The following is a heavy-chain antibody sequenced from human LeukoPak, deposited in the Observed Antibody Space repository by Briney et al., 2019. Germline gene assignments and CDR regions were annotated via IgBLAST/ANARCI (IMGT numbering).Heavy chain of an antibody. Sequence: SESLSLTCTVSGASISSGGYYWSWIRQHPGKGLEWIRYIYYSGSTYYNPSLKSRVTISVDTSKNQFSLKLSSVTAADTAVYYCARDGSGSTKLSWFDPWGQGTLITVSS. J-gene: IGHJ5*02. D-gene: IGHD3-10*01. CDR1: GASISSGGYY. CDR3: ARDGSGSTKLSWFDP. CDR2: IYYSGST. V-gene: IGHV4-31*03.